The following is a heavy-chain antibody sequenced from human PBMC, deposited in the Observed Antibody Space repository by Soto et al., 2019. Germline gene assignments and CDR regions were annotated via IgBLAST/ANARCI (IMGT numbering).Heavy chain of an antibody. CDR2: IIPIFGTA. J-gene: IGHJ6*04. Sequence: QVQLVQSGAEVKKPGSSVKVSCKASGGTFSSYAISWVRQAPGQGLEWMGGIIPIFGTANYAQKLQGRVTITADESTSTAYMELSSLRSGDTAVYYCARVRRFVEQLELNYYYYYGMDVCGKGTTVTVPS. D-gene: IGHD3-3*01. CDR3: ARVRRFVEQLELNYYYYYGMDV. CDR1: GGTFSSYA. V-gene: IGHV1-69*01.